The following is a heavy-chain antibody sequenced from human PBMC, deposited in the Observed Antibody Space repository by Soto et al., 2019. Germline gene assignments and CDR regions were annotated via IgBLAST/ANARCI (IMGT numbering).Heavy chain of an antibody. CDR2: INQDGSER. D-gene: IGHD3-10*01. CDR1: GFTFSTCW. V-gene: IGHV3-7*01. Sequence: GGSLRLCCAASGFTFSTCWMMWVRQAPGKGLEWVANINQDGSERYYVDSVKGRFTISRDNAKNSLYLQMNSLRAEDTAVYYCVKDNRGSYWGQGTLVTVSS. CDR3: VKDNRGSY. J-gene: IGHJ4*02.